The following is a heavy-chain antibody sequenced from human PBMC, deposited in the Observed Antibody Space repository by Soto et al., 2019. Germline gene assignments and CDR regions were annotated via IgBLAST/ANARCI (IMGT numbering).Heavy chain of an antibody. CDR2: ISYDGSNK. CDR1: GFTFSSYA. J-gene: IGHJ4*02. Sequence: GESLKISCAASGFTFSSYAMHWVRQAPGKGLEWVAVISYDGSNKYYADSVKGRFTISRDNSKNTLYLQMNSLRAEDTAVYYCARGKYYYDSSGYWTVDYWGQGTLVTVSS. D-gene: IGHD3-22*01. CDR3: ARGKYYYDSSGYWTVDY. V-gene: IGHV3-30-3*01.